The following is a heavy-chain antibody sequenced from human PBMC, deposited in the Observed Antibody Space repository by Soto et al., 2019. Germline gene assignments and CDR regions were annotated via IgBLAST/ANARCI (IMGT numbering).Heavy chain of an antibody. D-gene: IGHD6-6*01. CDR1: GGTFSSYT. V-gene: IGHV1-69*02. CDR3: ALWGAARY. Sequence: QVQLVQSGAEVKKPGSSVKVSCKASGGTFSSYTISWVRQAPGQGLEWMGRIIPILGIANYAQKFQGSVTITADKSTSTAYMELRSLRSEDTAVYYCALWGAARYWGQGTLVTVSS. CDR2: IIPILGIA. J-gene: IGHJ4*02.